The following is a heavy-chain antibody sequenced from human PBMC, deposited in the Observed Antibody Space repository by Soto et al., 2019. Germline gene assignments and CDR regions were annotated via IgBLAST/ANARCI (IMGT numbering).Heavy chain of an antibody. CDR1: GFSLSTSGVG. D-gene: IGHD4-4*01. Sequence: QITLKESGPTLVKPTQTLTLTCTFSGFSLSTSGVGMSWIRQPPGKALDWLALIYWNDDKRYSPSLKSRLTITKDTSKNQVVLTMTNMDPVDTATYYCAHSEETTVTPVGGMDVWGQGTTVTVSS. V-gene: IGHV2-5*01. J-gene: IGHJ6*02. CDR3: AHSEETTVTPVGGMDV. CDR2: IYWNDDK.